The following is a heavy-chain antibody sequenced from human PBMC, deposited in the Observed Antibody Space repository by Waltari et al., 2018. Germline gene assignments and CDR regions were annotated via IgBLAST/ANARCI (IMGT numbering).Heavy chain of an antibody. D-gene: IGHD3-22*01. J-gene: IGHJ6*02. CDR3: TRDRTYNYDSGYYYYGLDS. CDR2: IKNKADGGTE. Sequence: EVQLVESGGGLVQPGGSLRLSCAASGFTFSNYWMNWVRQAPGKGLEWVGFIKNKADGGTEAYAESVKGRFTISRDDSKNTLYLQMNSLKSEDTAVYHCTRDRTYNYDSGYYYYGLDSWGQGVVVTVSS. CDR1: GFTFSNYW. V-gene: IGHV3-72*01.